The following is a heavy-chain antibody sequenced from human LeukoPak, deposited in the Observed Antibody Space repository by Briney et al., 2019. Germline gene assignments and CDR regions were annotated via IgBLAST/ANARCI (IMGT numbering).Heavy chain of an antibody. J-gene: IGHJ4*02. CDR2: MYTGGTT. CDR1: GFTVSGTH. Sequence: GGSLRLSCAASGFTVSGTHMSWVRQAPGKGLEWVSAMYTGGTTYYADSVKGRFTISRDNSRNTLFLHMSSLRADDTAVYFCAKDEATSGGGLASWGQGTLVTVSS. D-gene: IGHD3-16*01. CDR3: AKDEATSGGGLAS. V-gene: IGHV3-53*01.